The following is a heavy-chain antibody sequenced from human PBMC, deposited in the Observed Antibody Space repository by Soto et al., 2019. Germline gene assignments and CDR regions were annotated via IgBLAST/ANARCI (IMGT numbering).Heavy chain of an antibody. Sequence: QVQLVQSGAEVKKPGASVKVSCKASGYTFTSYGICWVRQAPGQGLEWMGWISGYNGNTNYAQKLQGRVTMTTDTFTRPVYMDLRSLRYIDMAVYYCATRCSTTACLDLWRRGNLVIVSS. D-gene: IGHD2-2*01. V-gene: IGHV1-18*03. CDR2: ISGYNGNT. J-gene: IGHJ2*01. CDR3: ATRCSTTACLDL. CDR1: GYTFTSYG.